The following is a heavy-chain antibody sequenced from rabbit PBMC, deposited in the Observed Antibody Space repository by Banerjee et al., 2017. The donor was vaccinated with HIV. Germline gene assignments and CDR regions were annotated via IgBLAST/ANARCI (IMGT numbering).Heavy chain of an antibody. V-gene: IGHV1S40*01. CDR1: GFSFSSSYY. CDR2: IYTGSGNT. D-gene: IGHD6-1*01. J-gene: IGHJ6*01. Sequence: QSLEESGGDLVKPGASLTLTCTASGFSFSSSYYMCWVRQAPGKGLEWIGCIYTGSGNTYYASWAKGRFTISKTSSTTVTLQMTSLTAADTATYFCARSTSYGAAGYAYGMDLWGPGTL. CDR3: ARSTSYGAAGYAYGMDL.